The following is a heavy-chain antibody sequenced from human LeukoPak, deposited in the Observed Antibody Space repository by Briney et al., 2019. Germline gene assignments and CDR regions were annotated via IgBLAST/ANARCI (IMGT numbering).Heavy chain of an antibody. J-gene: IGHJ5*02. D-gene: IGHD2-15*01. Sequence: SETLSRTCTVSGGSIGSYYWSWLRQPPGKGLEWIGYIYYSGSTNYNPSLKRRVTISAASSKNPFSLILSSATAAAPALYYSGKTNYNHHHQRRVTISVDTSKDQSLLILSSVAAADKTANYGASDRRGSYPSGEHTWFDPGGQGTLVTVSS. CDR2: IYYSGST. CDR3: GKTNYNHHHQRRVTISVDTSKDQSLLILSSVAAADKTANYGASDRRGSYPSGEHTWFDP. V-gene: IGHV4-59*12. CDR1: GGSIGSYY.